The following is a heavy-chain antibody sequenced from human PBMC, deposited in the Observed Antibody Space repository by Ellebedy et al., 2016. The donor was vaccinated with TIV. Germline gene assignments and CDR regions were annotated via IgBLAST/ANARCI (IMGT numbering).Heavy chain of an antibody. V-gene: IGHV3-53*01. CDR1: GLTVSATY. Sequence: GESLKISXAATGLTVSATYIAWVRQVPGKGLEWVSVIDEDRTNYAASVKGRFSISRDDSKNTVYLQMNSLRAEDTGIYYCAKEGGRIGLNPLDHWGQGTLVSVAS. D-gene: IGHD3-16*01. J-gene: IGHJ4*02. CDR3: AKEGGRIGLNPLDH. CDR2: IDEDRT.